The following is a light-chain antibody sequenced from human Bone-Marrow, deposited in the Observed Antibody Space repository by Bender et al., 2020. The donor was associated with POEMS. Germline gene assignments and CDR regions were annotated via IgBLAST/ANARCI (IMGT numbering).Light chain of an antibody. V-gene: IGLV1-44*01. J-gene: IGLJ3*02. CDR1: SSNIGTNP. CDR2: KDN. CDR3: AAWEDSLNGWV. Sequence: QSVLTQPPSASGTPGQRVTISCSGSSSNIGTNPVNWYQRLPGTAPKLLIYKDNQRPSGVPDRFSGSKSDTSASLAISGLRSEDEGYYFCAAWEDSLNGWVFGGGTKLTVL.